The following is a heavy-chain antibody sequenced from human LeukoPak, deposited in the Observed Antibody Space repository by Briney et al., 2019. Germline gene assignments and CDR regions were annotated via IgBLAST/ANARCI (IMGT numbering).Heavy chain of an antibody. D-gene: IGHD6-19*01. CDR1: GFTFSSYS. CDR3: ARDRSAVAAPFDY. CDR2: ISSSSSYT. V-gene: IGHV3-21*01. Sequence: GGSLRLPCAASGFTFSSYSMNWVRQAPGKGLEWVSSISSSSSYTYYADSVKGRFTISRDNAKNSLYLQMNSLRAEDTAVYYCARDRSAVAAPFDYWGQGTLVTVSS. J-gene: IGHJ4*02.